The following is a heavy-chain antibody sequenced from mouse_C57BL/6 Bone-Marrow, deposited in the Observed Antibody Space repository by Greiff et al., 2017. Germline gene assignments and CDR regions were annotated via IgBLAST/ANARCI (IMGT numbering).Heavy chain of an antibody. CDR2: IDPNRGGT. D-gene: IGHD2-1*01. J-gene: IGHJ1*03. V-gene: IGHV1-72*01. Sequence: QVQLQQPGAELVKPGASVKLSCKASGYTFTSYWMHWVKQRPGRGLEWIGRIDPNRGGTKYNEKFKSKATLTVDKPSSTAYMQLSSLTSADSAVYYCAHGNYFYWYCAVWGTGTTVTVSS. CDR3: AHGNYFYWYCAV. CDR1: GYTFTSYW.